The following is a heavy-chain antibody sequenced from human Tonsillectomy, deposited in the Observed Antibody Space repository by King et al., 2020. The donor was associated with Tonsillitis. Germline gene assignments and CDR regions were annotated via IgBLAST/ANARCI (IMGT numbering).Heavy chain of an antibody. J-gene: IGHJ2*01. Sequence: VQLVESGGGLVQPGRSLRLSCAASGFTFDDYAMHWVRQAPGKGLEWVSGISWNSGNIGYADSVKGRFTISRDNAKNSLYLQMNSLRAEDTALYYCAKSLTTVVTQRWYFDLWGRGTLVTVSS. CDR2: ISWNSGNI. CDR1: GFTFDDYA. D-gene: IGHD4-23*01. V-gene: IGHV3-9*01. CDR3: AKSLTTVVTQRWYFDL.